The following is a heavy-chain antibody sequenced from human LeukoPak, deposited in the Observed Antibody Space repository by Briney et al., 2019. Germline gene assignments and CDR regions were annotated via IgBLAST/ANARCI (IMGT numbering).Heavy chain of an antibody. J-gene: IGHJ4*02. CDR2: IKQDGSEK. V-gene: IGHV3-7*01. CDR3: ARDGIVGVTVFDY. D-gene: IGHD1-26*01. CDR1: GFTFSGYW. Sequence: GGSLRLSCAASGFTFSGYWMSWVRQAPGKGLEWVANIKQDGSEKYYVESAKGRFTISRDSAKTSVYLQMNSLRAEDTAVYYCARDGIVGVTVFDYWGQGTLVTVSS.